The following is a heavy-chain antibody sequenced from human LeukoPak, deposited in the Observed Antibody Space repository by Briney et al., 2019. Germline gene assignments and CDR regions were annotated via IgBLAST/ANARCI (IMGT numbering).Heavy chain of an antibody. Sequence: SETLSLTCTVSGGSISSYYWSWIRQPPGKGLEWIGYIYYSGSTNYNPSLKSRVTISVDTSKNQFSLKLTSVTAADTAVYYCARDKWELLFDPWGQGTLVTVSS. J-gene: IGHJ5*02. CDR2: IYYSGST. CDR3: ARDKWELLFDP. CDR1: GGSISSYY. V-gene: IGHV4-59*12. D-gene: IGHD1-26*01.